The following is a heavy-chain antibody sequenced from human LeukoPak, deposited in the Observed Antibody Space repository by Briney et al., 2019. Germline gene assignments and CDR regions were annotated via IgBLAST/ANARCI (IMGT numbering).Heavy chain of an antibody. D-gene: IGHD3-16*01. J-gene: IGHJ4*02. Sequence: ASVKVSCKASGGTFSSYAISWVRQAPGQGLEWMGRIIPIFGTANYAQKFQGRVTITTDESTSTAYMELSSLRSADTAVYYCASEETYPVRVSFGYWGQGTLVTVSS. CDR3: ASEETYPVRVSFGY. V-gene: IGHV1-69*05. CDR1: GGTFSSYA. CDR2: IIPIFGTA.